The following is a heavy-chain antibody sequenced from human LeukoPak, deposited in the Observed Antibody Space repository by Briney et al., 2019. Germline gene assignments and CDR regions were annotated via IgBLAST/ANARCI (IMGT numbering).Heavy chain of an antibody. Sequence: GGSLRLSCAASGFTFSSYVMHWVRQAPGKGLEWVSSISSSSSYIYYADSVKGRFTISRDNAKNSLYLQMNSLRAEDTAVYYCARENSGSYYQFDCWGQGTLVTVSS. CDR3: ARENSGSYYQFDC. CDR2: ISSSSSYI. CDR1: GFTFSSYV. J-gene: IGHJ4*02. V-gene: IGHV3-21*01. D-gene: IGHD1-26*01.